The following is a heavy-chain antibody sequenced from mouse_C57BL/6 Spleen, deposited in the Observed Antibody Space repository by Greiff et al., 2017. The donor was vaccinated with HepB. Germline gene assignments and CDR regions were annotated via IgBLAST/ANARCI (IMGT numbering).Heavy chain of an antibody. J-gene: IGHJ2*01. V-gene: IGHV8-12*01. CDR1: GFSLSTSGMG. D-gene: IGHD2-3*01. CDR2: IYWDDDK. CDR3: ARKGDGFPYYFDY. Sequence: VKLMESGPGILQSSQTLSLTCSFSGFSLSTSGMGVSWIRQPSGKGLEWLAHIYWDDDKRYNPSLKSRLTISKDTSRNQVFLKITSVDTADTATYYCARKGDGFPYYFDYWGQGTTLTVSS.